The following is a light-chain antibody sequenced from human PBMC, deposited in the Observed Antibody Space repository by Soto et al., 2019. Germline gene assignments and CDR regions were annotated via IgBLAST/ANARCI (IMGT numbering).Light chain of an antibody. CDR3: QQYRTTPLT. Sequence: DIVMTQSPDSLAVYLGERATIKCRSSQTILSSSNKKSCLAWYHQKPGQSPKLLIFWASTREFEVPDRFSGSGSGTDFALTISSLQAEDVGVYYCQQYRTTPLTFGGGTKVEI. CDR2: WAS. CDR1: QTILSSSNKKSC. J-gene: IGKJ4*01. V-gene: IGKV4-1*01.